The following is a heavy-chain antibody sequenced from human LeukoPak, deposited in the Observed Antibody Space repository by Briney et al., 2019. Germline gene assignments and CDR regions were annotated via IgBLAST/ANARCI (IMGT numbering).Heavy chain of an antibody. J-gene: IGHJ5*02. CDR3: TTGGIPVAGRGRNRFDP. V-gene: IGHV3-15*01. CDR1: GFTFSNAW. D-gene: IGHD6-19*01. Sequence: GGSLRLSCAASGFTFSNAWMSWVRQAPGKGLEWVGRIKSKTDGGTTDYAAPVKGRFTISRDDSKNTLYLQMNSLLTEDTAVYYCTTGGIPVAGRGRNRFDPWGQGTLVTVSS. CDR2: IKSKTDGGTT.